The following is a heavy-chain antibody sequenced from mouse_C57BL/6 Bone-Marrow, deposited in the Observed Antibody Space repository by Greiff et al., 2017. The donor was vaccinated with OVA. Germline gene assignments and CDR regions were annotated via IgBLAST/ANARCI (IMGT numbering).Heavy chain of an antibody. J-gene: IGHJ2*01. CDR3: ARRGLLRAPYYFDY. V-gene: IGHV1-64*01. CDR1: GYTFTSYW. CDR2: IHPNSGST. D-gene: IGHD1-1*01. Sequence: VQLQQPGAELVKPGASVKLSCKASGYTFTSYWMHWVKQRPGQGLEWIGMIHPNSGSTNYNEKFKSKATLTVDKSSSTAYMRLSSLTSEDSAVYYCARRGLLRAPYYFDYWGQGTTLTVSS.